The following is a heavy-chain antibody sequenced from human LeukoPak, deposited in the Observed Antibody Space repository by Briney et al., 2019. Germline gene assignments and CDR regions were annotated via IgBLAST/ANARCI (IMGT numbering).Heavy chain of an antibody. Sequence: PGGSLRLSCAASGFTVSSNYMSWVRQAPEKGLEWVSVIYSGGSTYYADSVKGRFTISRDNAKNSLYLQMNSLRAEDTAVYYCATLSEKYCSSTSCYPHYYYYYYMDVWGKGTTVTVSS. V-gene: IGHV3-66*01. D-gene: IGHD2-2*01. CDR1: GFTVSSNY. CDR3: ATLSEKYCSSTSCYPHYYYYYYMDV. J-gene: IGHJ6*03. CDR2: IYSGGST.